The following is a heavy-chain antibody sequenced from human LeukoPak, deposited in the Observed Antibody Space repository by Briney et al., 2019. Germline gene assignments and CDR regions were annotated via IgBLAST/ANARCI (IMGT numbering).Heavy chain of an antibody. V-gene: IGHV3-23*01. J-gene: IGHJ6*03. Sequence: GGSLRLSCAASGFTFSSYSMNWVRQAPGKGLEWVSAISGSGANTYSADSVRGRFTISRDNSKNTLYLQMNSLRAEDTAVYFCAKDSMLDFWSASSTYYYYMDVWGKGTTVTVSS. CDR1: GFTFSSYS. CDR2: ISGSGANT. D-gene: IGHD3-3*01. CDR3: AKDSMLDFWSASSTYYYYMDV.